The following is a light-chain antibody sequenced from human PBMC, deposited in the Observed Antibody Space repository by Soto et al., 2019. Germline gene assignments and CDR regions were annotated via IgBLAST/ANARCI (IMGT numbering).Light chain of an antibody. CDR1: QGISSW. CDR2: HAS. Sequence: DIQMTQSPSSVSASVGDRVTITCRASQGISSWLAWYQQKPGKAPKLLIYHASTLESGVPSRFSGSGSGTEFTLTISNLQPDDFATYYCQQYDSYSSGPFGQGTKVDI. CDR3: QQYDSYSSGP. V-gene: IGKV1-5*01. J-gene: IGKJ1*01.